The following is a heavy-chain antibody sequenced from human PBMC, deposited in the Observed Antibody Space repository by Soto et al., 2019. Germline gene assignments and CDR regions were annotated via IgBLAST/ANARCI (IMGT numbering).Heavy chain of an antibody. Sequence: EVQLVESGGGLIQPGGSLRLSCAASGFTVSSNYMSWVRQAPGKGLEWGSVIYSGGSTYYADSVKGRFTISRDNSKNTLYLHINSLRAEDTAVYYCARSPMGATYFDYWGQGTLVTVSS. D-gene: IGHD1-26*01. J-gene: IGHJ4*02. V-gene: IGHV3-53*01. CDR2: IYSGGST. CDR3: ARSPMGATYFDY. CDR1: GFTVSSNY.